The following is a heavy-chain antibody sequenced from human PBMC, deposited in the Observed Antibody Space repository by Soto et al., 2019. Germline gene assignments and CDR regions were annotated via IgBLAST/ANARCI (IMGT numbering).Heavy chain of an antibody. Sequence: KTSETLSLTCAVYGGSFSGHYWAWIRQPPGRGLEWIGAVYNSGGTYYNPSLESRVTISEDTSKNQFSLKLNSVTAADTAVYFCARGRGYTYGYMGLIDYWGQGILVTVSS. J-gene: IGHJ4*02. CDR1: GGSFSGHY. CDR3: ARGRGYTYGYMGLIDY. CDR2: VYNSGGT. D-gene: IGHD5-18*01. V-gene: IGHV4-34*01.